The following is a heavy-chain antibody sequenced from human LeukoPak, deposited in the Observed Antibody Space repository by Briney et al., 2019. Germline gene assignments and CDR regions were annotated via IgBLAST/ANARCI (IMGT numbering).Heavy chain of an antibody. CDR3: ARHFLIPMVRGVTWFDP. Sequence: NPSETLSLTCTVSGGSISSYYWSWIRQPAGKGLEWIGRIYTSGSTNYNPSLKSRVTMSVDTSKNQFSLKLSSVTAADTAVYYCARHFLIPMVRGVTWFDPWGQGTLVTVSS. D-gene: IGHD3-10*01. CDR2: IYTSGST. J-gene: IGHJ5*02. CDR1: GGSISSYY. V-gene: IGHV4-4*07.